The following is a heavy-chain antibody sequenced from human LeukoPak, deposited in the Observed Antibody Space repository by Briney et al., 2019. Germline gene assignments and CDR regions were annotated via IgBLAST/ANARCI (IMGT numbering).Heavy chain of an antibody. V-gene: IGHV3-30*18. Sequence: PGGSLRLSCVASGYTFSDYDMHWVRQAPGKGLEWVAVILYDGSYKSYVDSVRGRFTISRDNSKDRLYLQMNSLRAEDTAIYYCAKDRYPMVRGMMIAFDFWGQGTRVTVSS. J-gene: IGHJ4*02. CDR2: ILYDGSYK. D-gene: IGHD3-10*01. CDR3: AKDRYPMVRGMMIAFDF. CDR1: GYTFSDYD.